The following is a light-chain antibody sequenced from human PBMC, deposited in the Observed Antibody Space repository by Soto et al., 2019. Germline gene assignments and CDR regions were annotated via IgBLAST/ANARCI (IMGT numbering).Light chain of an antibody. V-gene: IGKV3-11*01. J-gene: IGKJ5*01. CDR1: QSVSSY. CDR2: DAS. Sequence: EIVLTQSPATLSLSPVERATLYCMASQSVSSYLAWYQQKPGQAPRLLIYDASNRATGIPARFSGSGSGTDFTLTISSLEPEDFAVYYCQQRSNWPPITCGQGTRREIK. CDR3: QQRSNWPPIT.